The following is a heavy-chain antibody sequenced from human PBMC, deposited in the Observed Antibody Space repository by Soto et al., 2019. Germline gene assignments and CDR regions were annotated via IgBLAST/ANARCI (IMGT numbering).Heavy chain of an antibody. V-gene: IGHV4-4*02. Sequence: PSETLSLTCAVSGGSISSSNWWSWVRQPPGKGLEWIGEIYHSGSTNYNPSLKSRVTISVDTSKNQFSLKLSSVTAADTAVYYCARVSGIYYYGMDVWGQGTTVT. CDR3: ARVSGIYYYGMDV. CDR2: IYHSGST. J-gene: IGHJ6*02. D-gene: IGHD3-10*01. CDR1: GGSISSSNW.